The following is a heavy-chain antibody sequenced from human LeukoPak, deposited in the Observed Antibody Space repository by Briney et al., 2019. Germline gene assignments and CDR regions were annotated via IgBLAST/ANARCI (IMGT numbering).Heavy chain of an antibody. CDR3: ARLERITIFGVVIDGMDV. D-gene: IGHD3-3*01. CDR2: IYYSGST. Sequence: SETLPLTCTVSGGSINNYFWSWIRQPPGKGLEWIGSIYYSGSTYYNPSLKSRVTISVDTSKNQFSLKLSSVTAADTAVYYCARLERITIFGVVIDGMDVWGQGTTVTVSS. V-gene: IGHV4-39*01. CDR1: GGSINNYF. J-gene: IGHJ6*02.